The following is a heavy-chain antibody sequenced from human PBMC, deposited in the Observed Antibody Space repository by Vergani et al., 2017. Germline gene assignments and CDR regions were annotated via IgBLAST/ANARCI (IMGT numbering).Heavy chain of an antibody. CDR3: ARAADELSGEPWLSYYYGMDV. D-gene: IGHD3-22*01. J-gene: IGHJ6*02. Sequence: EVQLVESGGGLVQPGGSLRLSCAASGFTFSSYAMSWIRQAPGKGLEWVSYISSSGSTIYYADSVKGRFTISRDNAKNSLYLQMNSLRAEDTAVYYCARAADELSGEPWLSYYYGMDVWGQGTTVTVSS. V-gene: IGHV3-48*04. CDR2: ISSSGSTI. CDR1: GFTFSSYA.